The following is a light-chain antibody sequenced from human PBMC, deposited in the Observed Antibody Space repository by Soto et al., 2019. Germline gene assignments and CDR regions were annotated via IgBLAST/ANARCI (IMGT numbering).Light chain of an antibody. V-gene: IGKV4-1*01. J-gene: IGKJ2*01. Sequence: DIVMTQSPDSLAVSLGERVTINCRSSQSVLYSSNNKDYLAWYQQKPGQPPKLLIYWASTRELGVPDRFSGSGSGTDFTLTISSLQAEDEAVYYCQQYYITPYTFGQGTKLEMK. CDR2: WAS. CDR1: QSVLYSSNNKDY. CDR3: QQYYITPYT.